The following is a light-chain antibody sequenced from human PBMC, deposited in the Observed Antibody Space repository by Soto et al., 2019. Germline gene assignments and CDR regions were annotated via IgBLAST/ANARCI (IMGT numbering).Light chain of an antibody. CDR2: AAS. Sequence: AIQMTQSPSSLSASVGDRVTITCRASQGIRNDLGWYQQKPGKAPKLLIYAASSLQSGGTSSFSGSGSGTDFTLTISSLQPEDFATYYCVQDYNYPWTFGQGTKVEIK. CDR1: QGIRND. V-gene: IGKV1-6*01. J-gene: IGKJ1*01. CDR3: VQDYNYPWT.